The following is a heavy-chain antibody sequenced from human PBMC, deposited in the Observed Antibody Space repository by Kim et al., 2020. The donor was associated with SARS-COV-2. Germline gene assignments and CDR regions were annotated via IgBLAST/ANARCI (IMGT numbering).Heavy chain of an antibody. CDR3: ATYRYGYQDYSYYGMDV. V-gene: IGHV3-23*01. Sequence: GGSLRLSCAASGFTFSSYAMSWVRQAPGKGLEWVSAISGSGGSTYYAYSVKGRFTISRDNSKNTLYLQMNSLRAEDTAVYYCATYRYGYQDYSYYGMDVWGQGTTVTVSS. J-gene: IGHJ6*02. D-gene: IGHD5-18*01. CDR1: GFTFSSYA. CDR2: ISGSGGST.